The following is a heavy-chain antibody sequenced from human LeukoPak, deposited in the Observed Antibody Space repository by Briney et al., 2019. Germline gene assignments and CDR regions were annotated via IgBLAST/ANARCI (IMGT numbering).Heavy chain of an antibody. J-gene: IGHJ3*02. Sequence: GGSLRLSCAASGFTFSSYAMSWVRQAPGKGLEYVSAISSNGGSTYYANSVKGRFTISRDNSKNTLYLQMGSLRAEDMAVYYCARETNQNYYDSSGYYYPNDAFDIWGQGTMVTVSS. CDR1: GFTFSSYA. D-gene: IGHD3-22*01. CDR3: ARETNQNYYDSSGYYYPNDAFDI. V-gene: IGHV3-64*01. CDR2: ISSNGGST.